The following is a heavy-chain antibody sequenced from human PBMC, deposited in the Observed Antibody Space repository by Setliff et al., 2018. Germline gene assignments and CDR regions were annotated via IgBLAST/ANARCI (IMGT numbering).Heavy chain of an antibody. J-gene: IGHJ4*02. D-gene: IGHD2-8*01. CDR2: IGAYTGNT. Sequence: ASVKVSCKASGFTLINYGISWVRQAPGQGLEWMGWIGAYTGNTNYAQKFQGRVTMTTDTSTSTAYMELRSLRSDDTAVYYCSRLVRYCTTTTCQSVPGAEVWGQGTLVTVSS. CDR3: SRLVRYCTTTTCQSVPGAEV. V-gene: IGHV1-18*01. CDR1: GFTLINYG.